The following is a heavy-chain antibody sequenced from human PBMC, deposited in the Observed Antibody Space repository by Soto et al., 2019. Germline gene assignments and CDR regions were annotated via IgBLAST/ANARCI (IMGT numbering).Heavy chain of an antibody. D-gene: IGHD3-22*01. Sequence: RASVKVSCKASGYTFTSYGISWVRQAPGQGLEWMGWISAYNGNTNYAQKLQGRVTMTTDTSTSTAYVELRSLRSDDTAVYYCAREDYYDSSGSYGMDVWGQGTTVTVSS. CDR3: AREDYYDSSGSYGMDV. CDR1: GYTFTSYG. CDR2: ISAYNGNT. V-gene: IGHV1-18*01. J-gene: IGHJ6*02.